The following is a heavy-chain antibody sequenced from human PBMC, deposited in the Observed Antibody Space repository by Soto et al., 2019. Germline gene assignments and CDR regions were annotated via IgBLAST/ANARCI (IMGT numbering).Heavy chain of an antibody. V-gene: IGHV3-53*01. Sequence: EVQLVESGGGLIQPGGSLRLSCAASGFTISSNYMSWVRQAPGKGLEWVSVIYSGGSTYYADSVKGRFTISRDNSKNTLYLHMNSLRAEDTAVYYCARVGYAVTTGGAFDICCQGTMVTVSS. CDR1: GFTISSNY. J-gene: IGHJ3*02. CDR3: ARVGYAVTTGGAFDI. CDR2: IYSGGST. D-gene: IGHD4-17*01.